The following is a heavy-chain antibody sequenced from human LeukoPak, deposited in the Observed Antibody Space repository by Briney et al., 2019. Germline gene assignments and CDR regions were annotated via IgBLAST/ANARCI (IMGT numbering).Heavy chain of an antibody. Sequence: GGSLRLSCAASGFTFSSYSMNWVRQAPGKGLEWVSSISSSSSYIYYADSVKGRFAISRDNAKNSLYLQMNSLRAEDTAVYYCARDRGWSGGRPSDYWGQGTLVTVSS. CDR3: ARDRGWSGGRPSDY. J-gene: IGHJ4*02. CDR2: ISSSSSYI. CDR1: GFTFSSYS. V-gene: IGHV3-21*01. D-gene: IGHD3-3*01.